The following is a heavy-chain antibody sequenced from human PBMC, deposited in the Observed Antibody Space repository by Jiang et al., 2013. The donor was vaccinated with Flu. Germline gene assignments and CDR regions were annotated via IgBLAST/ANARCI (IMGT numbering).Heavy chain of an antibody. V-gene: IGHV3-30*18. CDR1: GFTFSIYG. CDR2: ISYDGSNK. Sequence: GGVVQPGRSLRLSCAASGFTFSIYGMHWVRQAPGKGLEWVAVISYDGSNKYYTDSVKGRFTISRDNSKNTLYLQMNSLRPEDTAVYYCAKALGSHTTGWYPGDYWGQGTLVIVSS. J-gene: IGHJ4*02. D-gene: IGHD6-19*01. CDR3: AKALGSHTTGWYPGDY.